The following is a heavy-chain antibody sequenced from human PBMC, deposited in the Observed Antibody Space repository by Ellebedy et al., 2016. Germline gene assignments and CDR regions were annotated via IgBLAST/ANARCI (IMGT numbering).Heavy chain of an antibody. V-gene: IGHV1-3*04. CDR2: INTANDKT. CDR3: AGYCSGGSCYSADFDY. CDR1: GYTFTSYA. D-gene: IGHD2-15*01. Sequence: ASVKVSCKASGYTFTSYAIHWVRQAPGQRLEWMGWINTANDKTKYSQKFQGRVTITRDTSASTAYMDLSSLRSEDTAVYYCAGYCSGGSCYSADFDYWGQGTLVTVSS. J-gene: IGHJ4*02.